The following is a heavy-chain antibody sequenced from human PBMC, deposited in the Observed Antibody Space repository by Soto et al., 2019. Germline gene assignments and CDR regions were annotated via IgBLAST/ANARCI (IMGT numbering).Heavy chain of an antibody. V-gene: IGHV4-34*01. CDR3: ARGSRYYYDSSGYYYDY. D-gene: IGHD3-22*01. J-gene: IGHJ4*02. CDR2: INHSVST. CDR1: GGSFSGYY. Sequence: SETLSLTCAVYGGSFSGYYWSWIRQPPGKGLEWIGEINHSVSTNYNPSLKSRVTISVDTSKNQFSLKLSSVTAADTAVYYCARGSRYYYDSSGYYYDYWGQGTLVTVSS.